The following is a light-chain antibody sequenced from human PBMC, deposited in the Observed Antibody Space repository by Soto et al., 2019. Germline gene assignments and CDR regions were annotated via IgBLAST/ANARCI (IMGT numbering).Light chain of an antibody. CDR1: SSDIGVYNY. CDR2: EVS. V-gene: IGLV2-14*01. CDR3: SSYTSSSHV. Sequence: QSALTQPASVSGSLGQSITIPCTGTSSDIGVYNYVSWYQHHPGKAPKLMLYEVSVRPSGVSNRFSGSKSGNTASLTISGLQAEDEADYYCSSYTSSSHVFGTGTKVTVL. J-gene: IGLJ1*01.